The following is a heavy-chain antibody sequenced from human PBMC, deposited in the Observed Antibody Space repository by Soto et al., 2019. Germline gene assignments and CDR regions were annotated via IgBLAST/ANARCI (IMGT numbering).Heavy chain of an antibody. D-gene: IGHD2-2*01. CDR1: GYTFISYG. CDR2: INTYNGNT. CDR3: ARVGHCTSSSCPPYYYYGMDV. V-gene: IGHV1-18*04. J-gene: IGHJ6*02. Sequence: ASVKVSCKASGYTFISYGISWVLQAPAQGVEWMGGINTYNGNTNYAQKLQGRVTMTTDTYTRTAYMDLRSLRSDDTAVYYCARVGHCTSSSCPPYYYYGMDVWGQATTVTVSS.